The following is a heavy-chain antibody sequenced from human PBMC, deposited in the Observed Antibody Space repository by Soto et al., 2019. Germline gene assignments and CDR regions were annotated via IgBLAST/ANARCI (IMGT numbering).Heavy chain of an antibody. CDR1: GFPFNKAW. Sequence: NPWGALRLSCATSGFPFNKAWMTWVRQAPGKGLEWVGRIKSEADGGTTDYAAPVKGRFTISRDDSSNTVDLKMNSLRTEDTAVYYCCSYSSSSVGAFDMWGQGTMVTVSS. D-gene: IGHD6-6*01. V-gene: IGHV3-15*01. CDR2: IKSEADGGTT. J-gene: IGHJ3*02. CDR3: CSYSSSSVGAFDM.